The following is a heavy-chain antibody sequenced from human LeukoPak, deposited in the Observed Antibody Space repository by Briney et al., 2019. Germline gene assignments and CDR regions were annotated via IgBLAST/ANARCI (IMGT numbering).Heavy chain of an antibody. CDR1: GGSISSYY. CDR3: ARDQYYYGSGSYVFDY. J-gene: IGHJ4*02. CDR2: IYTSGST. D-gene: IGHD3-10*01. Sequence: SETLSLTCTVSGGSISSYYWSWIRQPAGKGPEWIGRIYTSGSTNYNPSLKSRVTMSVDTSKNQFSLKLSSVTAADTAVYYCARDQYYYGSGSYVFDYWGQGTLVTVSS. V-gene: IGHV4-4*07.